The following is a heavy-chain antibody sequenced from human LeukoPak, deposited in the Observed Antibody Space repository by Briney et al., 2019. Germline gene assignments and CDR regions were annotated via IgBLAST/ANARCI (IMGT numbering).Heavy chain of an antibody. V-gene: IGHV1-8*01. J-gene: IGHJ4*02. CDR1: GYTFTSYD. D-gene: IGHD6-13*01. Sequence: ASVKVSCKTSGYTFTSYDINWVRQATGQGLEWMGWKNPNSGNTGYAQRFQGRVTMTRNIFISTAYMELSSLRSEDTAVYYCARVGSSWQTIDYWGQGTLVTVSS. CDR3: ARVGSSWQTIDY. CDR2: KNPNSGNT.